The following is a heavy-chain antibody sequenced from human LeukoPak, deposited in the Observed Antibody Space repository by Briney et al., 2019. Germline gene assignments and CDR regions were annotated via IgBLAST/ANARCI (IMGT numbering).Heavy chain of an antibody. J-gene: IGHJ6*02. V-gene: IGHV4-59*01. CDR1: GGSISSYY. CDR3: ARSGLDSRYYFGMDV. D-gene: IGHD5-12*01. Sequence: SETLSLTCTVSGGSISSYYWSWIRQPPGGGLEWIGYIYYSGSTNYNPSLKRRVTISLDTSKSQFSLKLRSVTAADTAVYYCARSGLDSRYYFGMDVWGQGTTVTVS. CDR2: IYYSGST.